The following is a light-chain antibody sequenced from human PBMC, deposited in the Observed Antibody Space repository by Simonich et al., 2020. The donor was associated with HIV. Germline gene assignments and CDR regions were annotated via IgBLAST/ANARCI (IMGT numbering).Light chain of an antibody. Sequence: EIVLTQSPDFQSVTPTEKVTITCRASQSIGSSLHRYHQKPGQSPKLLIKYASQSISGVPARFTGSGSGTDFTRTINSLEAEDATTYYCHQSSSLPFTFGPGTKVDIK. CDR1: QSIGSS. CDR2: YAS. V-gene: IGKV6-21*02. J-gene: IGKJ3*01. CDR3: HQSSSLPFT.